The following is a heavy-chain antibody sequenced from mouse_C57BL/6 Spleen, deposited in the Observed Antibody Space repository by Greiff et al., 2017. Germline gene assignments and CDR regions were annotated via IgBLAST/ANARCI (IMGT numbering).Heavy chain of an antibody. J-gene: IGHJ2*01. CDR3: ASLITTVVDYYFDY. CDR2: IHPNSGST. V-gene: IGHV1-64*01. Sequence: QVQLQQPGAELVKPGASVKLSCKASGYTFTSYWMHWVKQRPGQGLEWIGMIHPNSGSTNYNEKFKSKATLTVDKSSSTAYMQLSSLTSEDSAVXYCASLITTVVDYYFDYWGQGTTLTVSS. D-gene: IGHD1-1*01. CDR1: GYTFTSYW.